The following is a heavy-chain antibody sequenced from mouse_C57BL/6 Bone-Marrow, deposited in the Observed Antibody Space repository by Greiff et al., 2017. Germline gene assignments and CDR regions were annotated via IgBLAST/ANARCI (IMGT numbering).Heavy chain of an antibody. Sequence: EVMLVESGGGLVKPGGSLKLSCAASGFTFSDYGMHWVRQAPEKGLDWVAYISSGSSTIYYADTVKGRFTISRDNAKNTLFLQMTSLRSEDTAMYYCARSLAWFAYWGQGTLVTVSA. J-gene: IGHJ3*01. CDR3: ARSLAWFAY. V-gene: IGHV5-17*01. CDR1: GFTFSDYG. CDR2: ISSGSSTI. D-gene: IGHD6-2*01.